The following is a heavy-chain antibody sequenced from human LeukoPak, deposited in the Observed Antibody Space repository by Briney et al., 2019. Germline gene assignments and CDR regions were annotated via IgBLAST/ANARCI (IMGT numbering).Heavy chain of an antibody. D-gene: IGHD5-24*01. V-gene: IGHV1-69*05. Sequence: MGGIIPIFGTANYAQKFQGRVTITTDESTSTAYMELSSLRSEDTAVYYCASGVEMATIKNWGQGTLVTVSS. CDR3: ASGVEMATIKN. CDR2: IIPIFGTA. J-gene: IGHJ4*02.